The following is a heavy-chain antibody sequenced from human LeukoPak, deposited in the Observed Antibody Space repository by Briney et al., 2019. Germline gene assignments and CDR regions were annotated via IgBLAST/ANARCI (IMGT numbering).Heavy chain of an antibody. CDR1: GFTFSSYA. J-gene: IGHJ4*02. Sequence: QPGGSLRLSCAASGFTFSSYAMHWVRQAPGKGLEWVAVISYDGSNKYYADSVKGRFTISRDNSKNTLYLQMNSLRAEDTAVYYCARDSGSSWYGFDYWGQGTLVTVSS. V-gene: IGHV3-30-3*01. CDR3: ARDSGSSWYGFDY. D-gene: IGHD6-13*01. CDR2: ISYDGSNK.